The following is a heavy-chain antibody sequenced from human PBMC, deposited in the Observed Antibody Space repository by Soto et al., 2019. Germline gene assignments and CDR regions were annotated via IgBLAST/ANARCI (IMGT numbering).Heavy chain of an antibody. CDR2: IKTDGSIT. CDR1: GFTLNSYW. J-gene: IGHJ4*02. V-gene: IGHV3-74*01. CDR3: AKDMNYAPEY. D-gene: IGHD1-7*01. Sequence: GASLRLSCSPAGFTLNSYWMYWVRQAPGQVLVWVSLIKTDGSITIYADSVKGRFTVSRDNARDMLYLQMNSLRAEYKAVYYFAKDMNYAPEYWGQGTLVTVSS.